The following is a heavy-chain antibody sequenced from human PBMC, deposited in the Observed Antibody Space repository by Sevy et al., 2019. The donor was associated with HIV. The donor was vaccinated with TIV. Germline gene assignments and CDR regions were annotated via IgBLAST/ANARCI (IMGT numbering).Heavy chain of an antibody. CDR2: ISYDGSNK. D-gene: IGHD2-15*01. J-gene: IGHJ4*02. CDR1: GFTFSSYA. Sequence: GGSLRLSCAASGFTFSSYAMHWVRQAPGKGLEWVAVISYDGSNKYYADSVKGRFTISRDNSKNTLYLQMNSLRAEDTSVYYCASEGVVVAAIDYWGQGTLVTVSS. CDR3: ASEGVVVAAIDY. V-gene: IGHV3-30-3*01.